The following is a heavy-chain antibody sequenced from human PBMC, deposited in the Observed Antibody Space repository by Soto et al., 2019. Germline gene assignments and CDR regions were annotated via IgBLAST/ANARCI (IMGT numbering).Heavy chain of an antibody. Sequence: EVQLVESGGGLVKPGGSLRLSCAASGFTFSSYSMNWVRQAPGKGLEWVSSISSSSSYIYYADSVKGRFTISRGNAKNSLYLQMNSLRAEDTAVYYCARDLGYYGSGSSGEFDYWGQGTLVTVSS. CDR2: ISSSSSYI. CDR1: GFTFSSYS. J-gene: IGHJ4*02. D-gene: IGHD3-10*01. V-gene: IGHV3-21*01. CDR3: ARDLGYYGSGSSGEFDY.